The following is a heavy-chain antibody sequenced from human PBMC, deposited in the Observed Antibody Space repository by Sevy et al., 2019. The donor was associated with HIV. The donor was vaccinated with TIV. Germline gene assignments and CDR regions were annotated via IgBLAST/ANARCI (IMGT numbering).Heavy chain of an antibody. D-gene: IGHD6-13*01. Sequence: GGSLRLSCAASGFTFSTFWMNWVRQAPGKGLEWVASINQDGSTRYYVDSVKGRFTISRDNAKNSLVLQMNSLRVEDTVVYYCTRSVGTSTCYWGQGAPVTVSS. J-gene: IGHJ4*02. CDR1: GFTFSTFW. V-gene: IGHV3-7*01. CDR2: INQDGSTR. CDR3: TRSVGTSTCY.